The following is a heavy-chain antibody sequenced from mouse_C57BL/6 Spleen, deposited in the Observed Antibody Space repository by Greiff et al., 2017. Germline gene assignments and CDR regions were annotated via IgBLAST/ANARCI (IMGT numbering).Heavy chain of an antibody. V-gene: IGHV5-6*01. Sequence: EVNVVESGGDLVKPGWSLKLSCAASGFTFSSYGMSWVRQTPDKRLEWVATISSGGSYTYYPDSVKGRFTISRDNAKNTLYLQMSSLKSEDTAMYYCARHVETGTYYFDYWGQGTTLTVSS. J-gene: IGHJ2*01. CDR2: ISSGGSYT. D-gene: IGHD4-1*01. CDR3: ARHVETGTYYFDY. CDR1: GFTFSSYG.